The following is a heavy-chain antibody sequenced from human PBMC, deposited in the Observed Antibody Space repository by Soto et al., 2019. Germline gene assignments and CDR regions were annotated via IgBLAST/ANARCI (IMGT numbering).Heavy chain of an antibody. CDR3: ARDRGIAPAGARNVDY. V-gene: IGHV1-18*04. Sequence: ASVKVSCKASGYTFTSYGMSWVRQAPGQGLEGMGWISAYNGKTNYAQKLQGRVTMTTDTCTSTAYMELRSLRSDDTAVYYCARDRGIAPAGARNVDYLGEETLVTV. D-gene: IGHD6-13*01. CDR1: GYTFTSYG. CDR2: ISAYNGKT. J-gene: IGHJ4*02.